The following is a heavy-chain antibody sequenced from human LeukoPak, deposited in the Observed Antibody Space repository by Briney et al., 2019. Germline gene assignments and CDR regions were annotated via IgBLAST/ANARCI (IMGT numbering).Heavy chain of an antibody. CDR1: GFTFSSYA. CDR3: ARNWNDVRGAGQLFDY. D-gene: IGHD1-1*01. J-gene: IGHJ4*02. Sequence: GGSLRLSCAASGFTFSSYAMSWVRQAPGKGLEWVAVIWYDGSNKYYADSVKGRFTISRDNSKNTLYLQMNSLRAEDTAVYYCARNWNDVRGAGQLFDYWGQGTLVTVSS. CDR2: IWYDGSNK. V-gene: IGHV3-33*08.